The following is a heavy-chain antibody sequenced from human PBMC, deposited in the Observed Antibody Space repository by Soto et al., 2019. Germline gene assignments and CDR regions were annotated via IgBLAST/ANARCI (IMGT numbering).Heavy chain of an antibody. D-gene: IGHD2-15*01. Sequence: GASVKVSCKASGYTFTCAYIHWVRQAPGQGLEWMAIINPSGGSTNYAQKFQGRVTVTRDTSASTVYMELSSLRSEDTAVYYCGRGLFTGDYWGQGTLVTVSS. CDR2: INPSGGST. J-gene: IGHJ4*02. V-gene: IGHV1-46*03. CDR3: GRGLFTGDY. CDR1: GYTFTCAY.